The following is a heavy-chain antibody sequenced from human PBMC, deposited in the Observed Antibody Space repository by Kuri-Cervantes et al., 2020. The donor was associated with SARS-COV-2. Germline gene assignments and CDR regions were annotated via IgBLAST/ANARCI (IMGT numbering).Heavy chain of an antibody. Sequence: GGSLRLSCAASGFTFSSYSLNWVRQAPGKGLEWVSYISSSSSTIYYADPVKGRFTISRDNAKNSLYLQMNSLRDEDTAVYYCARGGLGGQLVDGMDVWGQGTTVTVSS. CDR1: GFTFSSYS. CDR3: ARGGLGGQLVDGMDV. V-gene: IGHV3-48*02. J-gene: IGHJ6*02. CDR2: ISSSSSTI. D-gene: IGHD6-6*01.